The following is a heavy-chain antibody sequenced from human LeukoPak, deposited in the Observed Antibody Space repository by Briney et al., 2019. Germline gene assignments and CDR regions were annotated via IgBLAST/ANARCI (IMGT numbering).Heavy chain of an antibody. V-gene: IGHV3-21*01. CDR2: ISSSSSYI. J-gene: IGHJ5*02. Sequence: GGSLRLSCAASGFTFSSYSMNWVRQAPGKGLGWVSSISSSSSYIYYADSVKGRFTISRDNAKNSLYLQMNSLRAEDTAVYYCARGPYSSSWYDWFDPWGQGTLVTVSS. D-gene: IGHD6-13*01. CDR1: GFTFSSYS. CDR3: ARGPYSSSWYDWFDP.